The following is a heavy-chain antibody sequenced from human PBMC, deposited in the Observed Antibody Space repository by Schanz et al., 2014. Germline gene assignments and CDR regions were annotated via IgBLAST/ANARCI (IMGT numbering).Heavy chain of an antibody. CDR1: GFTFSIYG. J-gene: IGHJ6*02. CDR3: ARFLARYQYYGVDV. Sequence: VQLVESGGGVVQPGRSLRLSCAASGFTFSIYGMSWVRQAPGKGLEWVSRMIGSGSSVFYADSVKGRFTISRDNGETSVYLQINSLRVEDTAVYYCARFLARYQYYGVDVWGQGTTVIVSS. D-gene: IGHD3-3*01. V-gene: IGHV3-23*04. CDR2: MIGSGSSV.